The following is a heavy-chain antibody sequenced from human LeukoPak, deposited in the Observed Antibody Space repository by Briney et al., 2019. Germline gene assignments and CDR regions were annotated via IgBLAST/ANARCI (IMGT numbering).Heavy chain of an antibody. V-gene: IGHV4-39*01. CDR2: VST. J-gene: IGHJ4*02. Sequence: SETLSLTCTVSGGSISSSSHYWGWIRQPPGKWLEWIGVSTYYNPSLKNRVTISRDTSKNQFSLKLSSVTAADTAIYYCARAGYSYGIISYFDSWGQGTLVTVSS. CDR1: GGSISSSSHY. CDR3: ARAGYSYGIISYFDS. D-gene: IGHD5-18*01.